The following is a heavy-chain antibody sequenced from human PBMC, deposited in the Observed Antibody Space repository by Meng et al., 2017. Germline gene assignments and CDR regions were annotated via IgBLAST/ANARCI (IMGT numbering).Heavy chain of an antibody. J-gene: IGHJ4*02. Sequence: GESLKISCAASGFTFSSYWMSWVRQAPGKGLEWVANIKQDGSEKYYVDSVKGRFTISRDNAKNSLYLQMNSLRAEDTAVYYCARRPHSIVVVPAAHFDYWGQGTPVTGAS. V-gene: IGHV3-7*01. CDR1: GFTFSSYW. D-gene: IGHD2-2*01. CDR2: IKQDGSEK. CDR3: ARRPHSIVVVPAAHFDY.